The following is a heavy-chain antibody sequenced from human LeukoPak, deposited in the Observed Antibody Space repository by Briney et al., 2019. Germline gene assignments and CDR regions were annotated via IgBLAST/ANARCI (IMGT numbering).Heavy chain of an antibody. CDR3: VAGASYSWFDP. Sequence: PSETLSLTCTVSGFSVSSYYWSWIRQPPGKGLEWIGYVYYTGDTNYNASLKSRVTTSVDMSKNQFFLRLTSVTAADTAVYYCVAGASYSWFDPWGQGTLVTVSS. CDR2: VYYTGDT. D-gene: IGHD1-26*01. CDR1: GFSVSSYY. J-gene: IGHJ5*02. V-gene: IGHV4-59*02.